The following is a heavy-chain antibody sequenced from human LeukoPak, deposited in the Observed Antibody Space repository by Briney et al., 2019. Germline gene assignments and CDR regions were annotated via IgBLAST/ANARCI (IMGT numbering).Heavy chain of an antibody. CDR3: TRGSIAYYYMDV. D-gene: IGHD3-22*01. CDR2: IYYSGST. V-gene: IGHV4-39*07. J-gene: IGHJ6*03. CDR1: GGSISSSSYY. Sequence: PSETLSLTCTVSGGSISSSSYYWDWIRQPPGKGLEWIGSIYYSGSTYYNPSLKSRVTISVDRYKNQFSLKLSSVTAADTAVYYCTRGSIAYYYMDVWGKGTTVTISS.